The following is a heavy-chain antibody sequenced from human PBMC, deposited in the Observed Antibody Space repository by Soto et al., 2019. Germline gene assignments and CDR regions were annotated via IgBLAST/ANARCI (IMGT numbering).Heavy chain of an antibody. J-gene: IGHJ3*02. CDR3: ARSITFGGVIVTRDAFDI. V-gene: IGHV1-69*02. D-gene: IGHD3-16*02. CDR2: IIPILGIA. Sequence: ASVKVSCKASGGTFSSYTISWVRQAPGQGLEWMGRIIPILGIANYAQKFQGRVTITADKSTSTAYMELSSLRSEDTAVYYCARSITFGGVIVTRDAFDIWGQGTMVTVSS. CDR1: GGTFSSYT.